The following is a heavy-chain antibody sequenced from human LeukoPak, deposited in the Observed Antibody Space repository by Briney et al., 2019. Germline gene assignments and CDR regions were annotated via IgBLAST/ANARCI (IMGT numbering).Heavy chain of an antibody. J-gene: IGHJ4*02. CDR3: ARAGQFISARPITFDY. Sequence: SETLSLTCTVSGGXITSYYWSWIRQPPGKGLEWIGYIYYSGTTNYNPSLKSRVTISVDTSKNQFSLKLSSVTAADTAVYYCARAGQFISARPITFDYWGQGSLVTVSS. CDR1: GGXITSYY. CDR2: IYYSGTT. D-gene: IGHD6-6*01. V-gene: IGHV4-59*01.